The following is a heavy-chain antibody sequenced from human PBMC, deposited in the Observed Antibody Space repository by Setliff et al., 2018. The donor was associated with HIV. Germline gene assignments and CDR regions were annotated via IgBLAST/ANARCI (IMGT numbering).Heavy chain of an antibody. CDR3: ARTGSGSYDY. CDR2: INHSGGT. Sequence: KPSETLSLTCAVYGGSFSDYYWSWIRQPPGKGLEWIGKINHSGGTNYNPSLKSRVTISVDTSKNQFSLKLSSVTAADTAVYYCARTGSGSYDYWGQGTLVTVSS. D-gene: IGHD1-26*01. J-gene: IGHJ4*02. CDR1: GGSFSDYY. V-gene: IGHV4-34*01.